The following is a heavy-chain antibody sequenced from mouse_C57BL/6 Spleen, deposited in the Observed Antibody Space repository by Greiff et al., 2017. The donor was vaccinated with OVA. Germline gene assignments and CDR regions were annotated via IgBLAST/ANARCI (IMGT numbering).Heavy chain of an antibody. CDR3: AKSGGITRVATSN. CDR1: GYSFTGYY. V-gene: IGHV1-42*01. D-gene: IGHD1-1*01. Sequence: VQLQQSGPELVKPGASVKISCKASGYSFTGYYMNWVKQSPEKSLEWIGEINPSTGGTTYNQKFKAKATLTVDKSSSTAYMQLKSLTSEDSAVYYSAKSGGITRVATSNSGERTTLTDSS. CDR2: INPSTGGT. J-gene: IGHJ2*01.